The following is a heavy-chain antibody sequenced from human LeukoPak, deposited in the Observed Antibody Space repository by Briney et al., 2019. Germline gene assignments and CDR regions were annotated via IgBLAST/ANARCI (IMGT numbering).Heavy chain of an antibody. V-gene: IGHV4-4*07. CDR1: GGSISSYY. Sequence: PSETLSLTCTVSGGSISSYYWSWIRQPPGKGLEWIGRIYTSGSTNYNPSLKSRVTMSVDTSKNQFSLKLSSVTAADTAVYYCARDAYYGSGSYIPDRWFDPWGQGTLVTVSS. J-gene: IGHJ5*02. CDR3: ARDAYYGSGSYIPDRWFDP. D-gene: IGHD3-10*01. CDR2: IYTSGST.